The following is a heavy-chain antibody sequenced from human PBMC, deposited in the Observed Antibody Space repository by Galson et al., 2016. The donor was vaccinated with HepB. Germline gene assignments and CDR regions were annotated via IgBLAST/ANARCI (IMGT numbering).Heavy chain of an antibody. V-gene: IGHV3-30*04. CDR2: ITYDGSKT. CDR3: ARGGIYFDFRSGYLDN. Sequence: SLRLSCAASGFTFSIYAMHWVRQAPGKGLEWVALITYDGSKTDYVDSMRGRFTVSGDNLSNTLYLQMNSLRHDDTAVYYCARGGIYFDFRSGYLDNWGQGTLVTVSS. D-gene: IGHD3-3*01. CDR1: GFTFSIYA. J-gene: IGHJ4*02.